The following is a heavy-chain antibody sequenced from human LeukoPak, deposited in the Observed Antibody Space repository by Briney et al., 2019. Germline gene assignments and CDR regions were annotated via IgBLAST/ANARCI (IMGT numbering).Heavy chain of an antibody. J-gene: IGHJ4*02. CDR3: ARVRGVVVTAIFDY. CDR1: GGSISSYY. V-gene: IGHV4-59*08. CDR2: IYYSGST. Sequence: SETLFLTCTVSGGSISSYYWSWIRQPPGKGLEWIGYIYYSGSTNYNPSLKSRVTISVDTSKNQFSLKLSSVTAADTAVYYCARVRGVVVTAIFDYWGQGTLVTVSS. D-gene: IGHD2-21*02.